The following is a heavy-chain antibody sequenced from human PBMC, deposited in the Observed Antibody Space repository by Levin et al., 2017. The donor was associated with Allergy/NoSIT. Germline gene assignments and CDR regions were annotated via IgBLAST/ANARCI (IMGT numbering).Heavy chain of an antibody. J-gene: IGHJ4*02. Sequence: GESLKISCAVSGFTVSSNYMSWVRQAPGKGLEWVSLIHIGGATIYGDSVKGRFTISRDNSENTLSLQMNSLRAEDTAVYYCARGGSGYYWGFAYWGQGTLVSVST. CDR3: ARGGSGYYWGFAY. CDR1: GFTVSSNY. D-gene: IGHD3-22*01. V-gene: IGHV3-53*01. CDR2: IHIGGAT.